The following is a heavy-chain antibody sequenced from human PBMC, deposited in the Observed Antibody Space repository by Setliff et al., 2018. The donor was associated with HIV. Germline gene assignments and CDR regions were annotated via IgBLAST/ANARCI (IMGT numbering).Heavy chain of an antibody. J-gene: IGHJ3*02. CDR2: IFYSGIT. CDR3: ARSKTFYDFWGGYYTHGAFKI. V-gene: IGHV4-39*01. D-gene: IGHD3-3*01. CDR1: GGSFTSRSYY. Sequence: PSETLSLTCTVSGGSFTSRSYYWGWIRQPPGKGLEWIRSIFYSGITYYNPSLKSRVTISVDTSKNQFSLNLTSVTAADTAVYYCARSKTFYDFWGGYYTHGAFKIWGLGTMVTVSS.